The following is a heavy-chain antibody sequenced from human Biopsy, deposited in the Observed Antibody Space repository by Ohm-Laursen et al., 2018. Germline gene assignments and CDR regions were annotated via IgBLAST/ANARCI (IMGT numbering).Heavy chain of an antibody. CDR2: IRSKAKSYAT. V-gene: IGHV3-73*01. Sequence: GSLRLSCAASGFTFSASAVHWVRQASGKGLEWVGRIRSKAKSYATAYAASVTGRFTISRDDSKNTTYLQMNSLKTEDTAVYYGPLEGAGFDNWGQGTLVTVSS. CDR3: PLEGAGFDN. CDR1: GFTFSASA. D-gene: IGHD3-10*01. J-gene: IGHJ4*02.